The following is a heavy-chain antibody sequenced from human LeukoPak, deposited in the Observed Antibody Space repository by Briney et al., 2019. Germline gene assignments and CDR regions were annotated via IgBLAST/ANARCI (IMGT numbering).Heavy chain of an antibody. CDR1: GFTFDDYG. Sequence: GGSLRLSCAASGFTFDDYGMSWVRQAPGKGLEWVSGINWNGGSTGYADSVKGRFTISRDNAKNSLYLQMNSLRAEDTAVYYCARGRVAILTGYSTFDYWGQGTLVTVSS. D-gene: IGHD3-9*01. J-gene: IGHJ4*02. V-gene: IGHV3-20*04. CDR2: INWNGGST. CDR3: ARGRVAILTGYSTFDY.